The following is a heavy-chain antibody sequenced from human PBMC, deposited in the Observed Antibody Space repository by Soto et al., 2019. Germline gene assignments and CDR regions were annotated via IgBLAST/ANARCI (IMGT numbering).Heavy chain of an antibody. V-gene: IGHV3-30-3*01. Sequence: QLGGSLRLSCAASGFTFSSYAMHWVRQAPGKGLEWVAVISYDGSNKYYADSVKGRFTISRDNSKNTLYLQMNSLRAEDTAVYYCARDLGGVRYFDWLLTRAGGFDYWGQGTLVTVSS. J-gene: IGHJ4*02. CDR3: ARDLGGVRYFDWLLTRAGGFDY. CDR2: ISYDGSNK. D-gene: IGHD3-9*01. CDR1: GFTFSSYA.